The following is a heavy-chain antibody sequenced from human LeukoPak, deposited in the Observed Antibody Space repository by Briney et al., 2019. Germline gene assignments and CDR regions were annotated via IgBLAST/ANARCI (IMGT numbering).Heavy chain of an antibody. J-gene: IGHJ4*02. Sequence: GGPLSLSCAASGFTFSSYAMSWVRQAPGKGLEWVSAISGSGGSTYYADSVKGRFTISRDNSKNTLYLQMNSLRAEGTAVYYCAKDLSSSSSVVVVAAKHDYWGQGTLVTVSS. CDR3: AKDLSSSSSVVVVAAKHDY. D-gene: IGHD2-15*01. CDR2: ISGSGGST. V-gene: IGHV3-23*01. CDR1: GFTFSSYA.